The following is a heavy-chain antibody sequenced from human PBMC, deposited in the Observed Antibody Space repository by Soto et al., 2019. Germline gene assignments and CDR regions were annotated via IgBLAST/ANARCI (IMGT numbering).Heavy chain of an antibody. V-gene: IGHV3-53*02. J-gene: IGHJ6*02. Sequence: EVQLVETGGDLMQPGGSLLLSCVSSGFTVGSTPMSWVRQAPGKGLEWVAGGFTGRTTSYADSVKGRFIISRDRTKNTVNLHLNNLRVEDTAVYYCVRDDPRTTVTGKNYYYGMDVWGQGTTVTVSS. CDR2: GFTGRTT. CDR1: GFTVGSTP. CDR3: VRDDPRTTVTGKNYYYGMDV. D-gene: IGHD4-4*01.